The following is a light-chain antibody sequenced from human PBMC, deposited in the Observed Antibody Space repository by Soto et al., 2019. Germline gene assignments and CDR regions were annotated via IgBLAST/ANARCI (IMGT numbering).Light chain of an antibody. Sequence: QSALTQPPSASGSPGQSVTISCTGSSSDVGGYNYVSWYQQHPGKAPKLMIYGVSKRPSGVPDRLSGSKSGNTASLTVSGLQAEDEADYYCSSYGGSNTVVFGGGTKLTVL. J-gene: IGLJ2*01. CDR2: GVS. CDR3: SSYGGSNTVV. CDR1: SSDVGGYNY. V-gene: IGLV2-8*01.